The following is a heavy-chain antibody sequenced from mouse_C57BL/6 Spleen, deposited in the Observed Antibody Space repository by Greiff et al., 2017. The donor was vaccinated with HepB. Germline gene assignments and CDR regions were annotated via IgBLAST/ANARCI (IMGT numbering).Heavy chain of an antibody. Sequence: EVMLVESGGGLVQPGGSLSLSCAASGFTFTDYYMSWVRQPPGKALEWLGFIRNKANGYTTEYSASVKGRFTISRDNSQSILYLQMNALRAEDSATYYCASRELSYDGYFDYWGQGTTLTVSS. J-gene: IGHJ2*01. D-gene: IGHD2-12*01. V-gene: IGHV7-3*01. CDR2: IRNKANGYTT. CDR1: GFTFTDYY. CDR3: ASRELSYDGYFDY.